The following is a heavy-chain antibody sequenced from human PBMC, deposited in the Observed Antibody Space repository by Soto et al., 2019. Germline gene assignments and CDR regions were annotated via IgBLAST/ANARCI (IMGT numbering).Heavy chain of an antibody. CDR2: IYYSGIT. Sequence: SETLSLTCTVSGDFLSSYYWSWIRQSPVKGLEWIGYIYYSGITNYNASLKSRVTMSIDTSKNQFSLKLSSVTAADTAVYYCARAYGDCFDYWGQGTLVTVSS. CDR3: ARAYGDCFDY. CDR1: GDFLSSYY. J-gene: IGHJ4*02. V-gene: IGHV4-59*01. D-gene: IGHD4-17*01.